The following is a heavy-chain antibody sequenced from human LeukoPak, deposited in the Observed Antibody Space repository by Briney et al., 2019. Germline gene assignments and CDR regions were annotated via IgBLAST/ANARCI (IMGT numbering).Heavy chain of an antibody. CDR3: ARLRVGATVYFQH. CDR1: GGSISSSSYY. D-gene: IGHD1-26*01. CDR2: IYYSGST. V-gene: IGHV4-39*01. Sequence: SETLSLTCTVSGGSISSSSYYWGWIRQPPEKGLEWIGSIYYSGSTYYNPSLKSRVTISVDTSKNQFSLKLSSVTAADTAVYYCARLRVGATVYFQHWGQGTLVTVSS. J-gene: IGHJ1*01.